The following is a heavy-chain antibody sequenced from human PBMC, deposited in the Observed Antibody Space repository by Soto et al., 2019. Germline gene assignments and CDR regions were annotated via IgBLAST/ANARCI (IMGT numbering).Heavy chain of an antibody. V-gene: IGHV4-61*05. CDR1: GGSISSSSYY. CDR3: ARGGSGVAAAGTRFDY. J-gene: IGHJ4*02. D-gene: IGHD6-13*01. Sequence: SETLSLTCTVSGGSISSSSYYWGWIRQPPGKGLEWIGYIYYSGSTNYNPSLKSRVTISVDTSKNQFSLKLSSVTAADTAVYYCARGGSGVAAAGTRFDYWGQGTLVTVS. CDR2: IYYSGST.